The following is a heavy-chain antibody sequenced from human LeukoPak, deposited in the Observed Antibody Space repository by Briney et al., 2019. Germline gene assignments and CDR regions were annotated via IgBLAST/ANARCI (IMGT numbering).Heavy chain of an antibody. Sequence: ASVKVSCKASGYTFTSYYMHWVRQAPGQGLEWMGIINPSGGSTSYAQKFQGRVTMTRDTSTSTVYMELSSLRSEDTAVYYCVRDPPAGTDNSNFDYWGQGTLVTVSS. J-gene: IGHJ4*02. D-gene: IGHD6-13*01. V-gene: IGHV1-46*01. CDR1: GYTFTSYY. CDR2: INPSGGST. CDR3: VRDPPAGTDNSNFDY.